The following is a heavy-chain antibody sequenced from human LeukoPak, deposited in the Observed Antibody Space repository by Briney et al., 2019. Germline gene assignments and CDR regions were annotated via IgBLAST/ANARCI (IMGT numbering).Heavy chain of an antibody. CDR1: GYSISSGYY. V-gene: IGHV4-38-2*02. CDR3: ARDREVGATSVY. CDR2: IYHSGST. Sequence: PSETLSLTCTVSGYSISSGYYWGWIRQPPGKGLEWIGSIYHSGSTYYNPSLKSRVTISVDTSKNQFSLKLSSVTAADTAVYYCARDREVGATSVYWGQGTLVTVSS. D-gene: IGHD1-26*01. J-gene: IGHJ4*02.